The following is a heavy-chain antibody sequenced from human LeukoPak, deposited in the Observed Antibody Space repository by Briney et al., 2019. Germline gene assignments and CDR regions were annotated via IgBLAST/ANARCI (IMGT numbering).Heavy chain of an antibody. V-gene: IGHV1-24*01. D-gene: IGHD6-13*01. CDR3: ATGGLAAAGRLIDY. Sequence: ASVKVSCKVSGYTLTELSMHWVRQAPGKGLEWMGGFDPEDGETIYAQKFQGRVTMTEDTSTDTAYMELSSLRSEDTAVYYCATGGLAAAGRLIDYWGPGTLVTVSS. J-gene: IGHJ4*02. CDR1: GYTLTELS. CDR2: FDPEDGET.